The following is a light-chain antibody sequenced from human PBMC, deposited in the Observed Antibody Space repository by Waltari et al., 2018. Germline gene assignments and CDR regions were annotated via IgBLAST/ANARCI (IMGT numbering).Light chain of an antibody. J-gene: IGKJ1*01. CDR2: TAS. V-gene: IGKV1-39*01. Sequence: DIQMTQSPSSLSASVGDRVTITCRASQSISSYLNWYQHKPGKAPKLLIDTASSLHSGVPSRFSGSVSGADFTLTISSLQPEDFATYYCQQSYNTPWTFGQGTKVEIK. CDR1: QSISSY. CDR3: QQSYNTPWT.